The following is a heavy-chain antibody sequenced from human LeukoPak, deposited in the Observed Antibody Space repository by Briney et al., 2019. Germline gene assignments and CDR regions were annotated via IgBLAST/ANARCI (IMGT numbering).Heavy chain of an antibody. Sequence: QPGGSLRLSCAASGFTFSSYSMNWVRQAPGKGLEWVSYISSSSSTIYYADSVKGRFTISRDNAKNSLYLQMNSLRDEDTAVYYCARDWSVIVGVGPFDYWGQGTLVTVSS. D-gene: IGHD1-26*01. J-gene: IGHJ4*02. CDR2: ISSSSSTI. CDR1: GFTFSSYS. V-gene: IGHV3-48*02. CDR3: ARDWSVIVGVGPFDY.